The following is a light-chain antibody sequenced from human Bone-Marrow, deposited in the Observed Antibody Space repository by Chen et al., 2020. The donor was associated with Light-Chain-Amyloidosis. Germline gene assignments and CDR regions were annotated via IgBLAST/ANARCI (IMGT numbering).Light chain of an antibody. CDR1: NIGSTS. CDR3: QVWDRSSDRPV. V-gene: IGLV3-21*02. CDR2: DDS. Sequence: SYVLTQPSSVSVAPGQTAPIACGGNNIGSTSVHWYQQPPGQAPLLVVYDDSDRPSGIPERFSGSKAGNTATLTISRVEAGDEADYYCQVWDRSSDRPVFGGGTKLTVL. J-gene: IGLJ3*02.